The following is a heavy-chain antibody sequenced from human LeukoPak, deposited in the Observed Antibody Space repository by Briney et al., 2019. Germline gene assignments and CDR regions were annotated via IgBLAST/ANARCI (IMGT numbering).Heavy chain of an antibody. J-gene: IGHJ4*02. CDR3: ARGETQQPYYFDY. CDR2: ISYDGSNK. Sequence: GGSLRLSCAASGFTFSSYAMHWVRQAPGKGLEWVAVISYDGSNKYYADSVKGRFTISRDNSKNTLYLQMNSLRAEDTAVYYCARGETQQPYYFDYWGQGTLVTVSS. V-gene: IGHV3-30*14. CDR1: GFTFSSYA. D-gene: IGHD6-13*01.